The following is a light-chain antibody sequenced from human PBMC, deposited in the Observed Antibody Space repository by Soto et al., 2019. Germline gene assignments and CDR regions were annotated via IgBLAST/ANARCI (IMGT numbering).Light chain of an antibody. Sequence: EFVLTQSPGTLSLSPGERATLSCRASQTVNSSYLAWYQQKPGQAPRLLIYGASTRATGIPARFSGSGSGTEFTLTISSLQSEDFAVYYCQQYNNWPLTFGGGTKVDIK. CDR1: QTVNSSY. CDR2: GAS. V-gene: IGKV3-15*01. J-gene: IGKJ4*01. CDR3: QQYNNWPLT.